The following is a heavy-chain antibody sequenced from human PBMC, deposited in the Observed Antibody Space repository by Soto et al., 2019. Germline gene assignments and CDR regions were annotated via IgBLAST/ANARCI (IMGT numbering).Heavy chain of an antibody. V-gene: IGHV3-30-3*01. D-gene: IGHD2-15*01. CDR3: ARDPADIVVVVAACYGYGRDG. Sequence: GGSLRLSCAASGFTFSSYAMHWVRQAPGKGLEWVAVISYDGSNKYYADSVKGRFTISRDNSKNTLYLQMTSLRAEDTAVSYCARDPADIVVVVAACYGYGRDGWGQGTTVTVSS. CDR1: GFTFSSYA. J-gene: IGHJ6*02. CDR2: ISYDGSNK.